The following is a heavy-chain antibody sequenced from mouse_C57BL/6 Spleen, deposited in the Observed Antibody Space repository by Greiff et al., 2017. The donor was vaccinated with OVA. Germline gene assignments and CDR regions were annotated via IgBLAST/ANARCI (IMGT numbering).Heavy chain of an antibody. J-gene: IGHJ4*01. Sequence: VQLQQSGPELVKPGASVKLSCKASGYSFTDYNMNWVKQSHGKSLEWIGVINPNSGTTSYNQKFKGKATLTVAQSYSTAYRQLNRLTSEDSAVYYCERTTVVEGYAMEYWGQGTSVTVAA. D-gene: IGHD1-1*01. CDR3: ERTTVVEGYAMEY. CDR2: INPNSGTT. V-gene: IGHV1-39*01. CDR1: GYSFTDYN.